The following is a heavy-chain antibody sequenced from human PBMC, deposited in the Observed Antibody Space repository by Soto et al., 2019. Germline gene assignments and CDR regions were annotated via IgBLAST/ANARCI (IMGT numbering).Heavy chain of an antibody. CDR2: ISYDGSNK. J-gene: IGHJ6*02. V-gene: IGHV3-30*18. CDR1: VFTFSSYG. CDR3: AKGGRDDYSNYSYYYYYYGMEV. Sequence: GGSLRLSCASSVFTFSSYGMHCVRHAPGKWLEWVAVISYDGSNKYYADSVKGRFTISRDNSKNTLYLQMNSLRAEDTAVYYCAKGGRDDYSNYSYYYYYYGMEVLGQGTTVNVSS. D-gene: IGHD4-4*01.